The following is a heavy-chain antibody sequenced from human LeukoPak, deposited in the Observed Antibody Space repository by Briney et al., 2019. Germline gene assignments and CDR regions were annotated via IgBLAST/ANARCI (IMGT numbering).Heavy chain of an antibody. J-gene: IGHJ6*03. CDR3: ARAQDYDFWSGYLHYMDV. V-gene: IGHV3-21*01. CDR2: ISSSSYI. D-gene: IGHD3-3*01. CDR1: GFPFSSYS. Sequence: GSLRLSCAASGFPFSSYSMNWVRQAPGKGLEWVSSISSSSYIYYADSVKGRFTISRDNAKNSLYLQMNSLRAEDTAVYYCARAQDYDFWSGYLHYMDVWGKGTTVTVSS.